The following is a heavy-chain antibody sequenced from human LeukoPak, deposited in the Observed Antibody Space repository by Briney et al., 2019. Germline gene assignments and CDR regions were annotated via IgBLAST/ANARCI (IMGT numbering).Heavy chain of an antibody. CDR1: GFTFADFA. Sequence: GGSLRLSCAASGFTFADFALHWVRLAPGKGLEWVSLISGDGRDAYYAASVKGRFTISRDNSKNSLHLQMNGLRTEDTALYYCAKDWARYRIEGLFDYWGQGALVTVSS. J-gene: IGHJ4*02. D-gene: IGHD5-18*01. CDR3: AKDWARYRIEGLFDY. CDR2: ISGDGRDA. V-gene: IGHV3-43*02.